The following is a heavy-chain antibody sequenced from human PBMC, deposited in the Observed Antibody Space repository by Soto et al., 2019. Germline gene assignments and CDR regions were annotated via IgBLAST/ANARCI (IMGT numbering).Heavy chain of an antibody. J-gene: IGHJ2*01. D-gene: IGHD1-26*01. V-gene: IGHV3-23*01. CDR1: GFTFSSYA. CDR3: AKDQKHSGSYTGLYSYFDL. CDR2: ISGSGGST. Sequence: GGSLRLSCAASGFTFSSYAMSWVRQAPGKGLEWVSAISGSGGSTYYADSVKGRFTISRDNSKNTLYLQMNSLRAEDTAVYYCAKDQKHSGSYTGLYSYFDLWARGTLVTVSS.